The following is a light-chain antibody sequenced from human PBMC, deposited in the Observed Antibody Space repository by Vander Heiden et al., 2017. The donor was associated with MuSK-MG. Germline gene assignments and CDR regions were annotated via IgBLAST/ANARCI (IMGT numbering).Light chain of an antibody. CDR3: QVWASSSDQVV. J-gene: IGLJ2*01. CDR1: NIGSKS. V-gene: IGLV3-21*03. Sequence: SYVLTQPPSVSVAPGKTARITCGGNNIGSKSVHWYQQKPGQATVRGGVDDSDRPSGIPERFSGYNAGKTANPKTSRVEAGDEADDYWQVWASSSDQVVFGGGTKLTVL. CDR2: DDS.